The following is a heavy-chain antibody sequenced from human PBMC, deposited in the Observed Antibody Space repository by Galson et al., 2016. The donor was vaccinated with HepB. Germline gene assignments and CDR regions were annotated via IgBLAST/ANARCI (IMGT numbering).Heavy chain of an antibody. Sequence: SLRLSCAASGFTFSPYAMSWVRQAPGQGLEWVSIISSGAYKTYYADSVKGRFTISRDDSKDSLYLQMNSLRPDDTAVYYCVRTVSVGARPGRHHDHWGQGTLVIVAS. CDR3: VRTVSVGARPGRHHDH. CDR1: GFTFSPYA. D-gene: IGHD1-26*01. CDR2: ISSGAYKT. V-gene: IGHV3-23*01. J-gene: IGHJ4*02.